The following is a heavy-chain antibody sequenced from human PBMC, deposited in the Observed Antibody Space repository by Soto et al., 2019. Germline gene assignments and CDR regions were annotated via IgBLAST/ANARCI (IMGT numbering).Heavy chain of an antibody. J-gene: IGHJ6*03. V-gene: IGHV3-23*01. Sequence: GESLKISCAASGFTFSSYAMSWVRQAPGKGLEWVSAISGSGGSTYYADSVKGRFTISRDNSKNTLYLQMNSLRAEDTAVYYCAKYGSSWYGDYYYMDVWGKGTTVTVSS. D-gene: IGHD6-13*01. CDR3: AKYGSSWYGDYYYMDV. CDR2: ISGSGGST. CDR1: GFTFSSYA.